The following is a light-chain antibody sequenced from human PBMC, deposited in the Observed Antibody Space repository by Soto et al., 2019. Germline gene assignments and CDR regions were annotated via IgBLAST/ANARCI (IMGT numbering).Light chain of an antibody. CDR1: RSLEHSDGNTY. Sequence: DVVLTQTPLSSPVTLGQPASISCRSSRSLEHSDGNTYLSWLHQRPGQPPRLLLYKISNRFSGVPERFSGSGPGTDSTLNISRAQAEDVGIYYCMQTTQFPHTSGGGTIVE. CDR3: MQTTQFPHT. CDR2: KIS. V-gene: IGKV2-24*01. J-gene: IGKJ4*01.